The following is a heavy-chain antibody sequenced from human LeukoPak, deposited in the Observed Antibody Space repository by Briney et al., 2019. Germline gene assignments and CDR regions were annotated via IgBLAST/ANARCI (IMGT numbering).Heavy chain of an antibody. V-gene: IGHV1-18*04. Sequence: ASVKVSCKTSGYTFTGYYMNWVRQAPGQGLEWMGWISAYNGNTNYAQKLQGRVTMTTDTSTSTAYMELRSLRSDDTAVYYCARDEIYCSGGSCYSEAFDIWGQGTMVTVSS. D-gene: IGHD2-15*01. CDR1: GYTFTGYY. CDR2: ISAYNGNT. CDR3: ARDEIYCSGGSCYSEAFDI. J-gene: IGHJ3*02.